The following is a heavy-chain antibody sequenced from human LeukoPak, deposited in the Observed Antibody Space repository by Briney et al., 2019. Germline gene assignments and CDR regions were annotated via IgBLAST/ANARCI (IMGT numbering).Heavy chain of an antibody. Sequence: GGSLRLSCAASGFTFSSYGMHWVRQAPGKGLEWVAFIRYDGSNKYYADSVKGRFTISRDNSKNTLYLQMNSLRAEDTAVYYCARHGKKSVRAEGIVVVNAYLDYWGQGTLVTVSS. CDR2: IRYDGSNK. CDR1: GFTFSSYG. V-gene: IGHV3-30*02. J-gene: IGHJ4*02. CDR3: ARHGKKSVRAEGIVVVNAYLDY. D-gene: IGHD3-22*01.